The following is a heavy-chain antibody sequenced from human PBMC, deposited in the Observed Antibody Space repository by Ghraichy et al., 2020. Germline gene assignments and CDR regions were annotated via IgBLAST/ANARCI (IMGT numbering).Heavy chain of an antibody. D-gene: IGHD6-19*01. V-gene: IGHV4-39*01. CDR2: AYYSGST. CDR3: VSLERGDQWLDPFSY. Sequence: SETLSLTCTVSGGSIRSSSSYWGWIRQPPGKGLEWIGSAYYSGSTYYKPSLKSRVTVSVDTSKNLFSLNLNSVTAADTAVYFCVSLERGDQWLDPFSYWGQGNLVTVSS. J-gene: IGHJ4*02. CDR1: GGSIRSSSSY.